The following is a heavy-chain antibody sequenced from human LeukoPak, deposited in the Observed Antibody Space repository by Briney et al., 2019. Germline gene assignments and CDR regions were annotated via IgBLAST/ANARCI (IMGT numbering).Heavy chain of an antibody. CDR2: ISDSGVGT. Sequence: PGGSLRLSCAASGFTFSSYGMNWVCQAPGKGLEWVSGISDSGVGTKHADSVKGRFTISRDNSKKTLYLQMNSLRDEDTAVYYCAKIGRSYDFWTGYYEEEVDYMDVWGKGTTVTVSS. D-gene: IGHD3-3*01. CDR1: GFTFSSYG. CDR3: AKIGRSYDFWTGYYEEEVDYMDV. V-gene: IGHV3-23*01. J-gene: IGHJ6*03.